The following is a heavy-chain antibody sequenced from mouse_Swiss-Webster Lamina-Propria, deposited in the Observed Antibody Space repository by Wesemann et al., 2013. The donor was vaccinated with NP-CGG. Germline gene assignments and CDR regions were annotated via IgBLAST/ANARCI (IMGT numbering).Heavy chain of an antibody. J-gene: IGHJ3*01. CDR3: VRDDGWFAY. V-gene: IGHV10S3*01. CDR2: IRSKSNNYAT. D-gene: IGHD2-3*01. Sequence: EVQLVETGGGLVQPKGSLKLSCAASGFTFNTNAMNWVRQAPGKGLEWVARIRSKSNNYATYYADSVKDRFTISRDDSQSMLYLQMNNLKTEDTAMYYCVRDDGWFAYWGQGTLVTVSA. CDR1: GFTFNTNA.